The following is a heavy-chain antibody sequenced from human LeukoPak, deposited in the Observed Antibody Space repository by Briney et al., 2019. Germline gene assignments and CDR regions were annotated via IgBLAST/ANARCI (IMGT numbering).Heavy chain of an antibody. CDR2: IYYSGTT. Sequence: SQTLSLTCTVSGXSISSGDFYWSWIRQHPGKGLEFIRYIYYSGTTYYSPSLKSRVTISLDTSKNQFSLKLSSVTAADTAVYYCARAGADYYDSSGYYSRGNWFDPWGQGTLVTVSS. CDR1: GXSISSGDFY. V-gene: IGHV4-31*03. J-gene: IGHJ5*02. CDR3: ARAGADYYDSSGYYSRGNWFDP. D-gene: IGHD3-22*01.